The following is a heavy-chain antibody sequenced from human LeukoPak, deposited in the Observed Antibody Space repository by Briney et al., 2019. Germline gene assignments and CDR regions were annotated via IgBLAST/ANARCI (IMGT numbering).Heavy chain of an antibody. CDR2: INHSGST. J-gene: IGHJ1*01. Sequence: SETLSLTFAVFGGPFSGYYWTWIRQPPGKGLEWIGEINHSGSTNYSPSLKSRVTISVDTSKNQFSLKLSSVTAADTAVYYCARALAQYCSGGTCYSGFFQYWGQGTLVTVSS. V-gene: IGHV4-34*01. D-gene: IGHD2-15*01. CDR3: ARALAQYCSGGTCYSGFFQY. CDR1: GGPFSGYY.